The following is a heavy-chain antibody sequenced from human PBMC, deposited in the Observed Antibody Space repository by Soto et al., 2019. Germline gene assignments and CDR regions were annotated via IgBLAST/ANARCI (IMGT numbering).Heavy chain of an antibody. CDR1: GGSNSRSGNY. D-gene: IGHD2-15*01. Sequence: SQTLSLTCTVSGGSNSRSGNYWSRIRQQPGKGLEWIGYIYYSGSTYHNPSLKSRVTISVDTSKNQFSLKLSSVTSADTAVYYCARHTGGSIYYYYCMDVWGQGTTVTVSS. CDR3: ARHTGGSIYYYYCMDV. V-gene: IGHV4-31*03. CDR2: IYYSGST. J-gene: IGHJ6*02.